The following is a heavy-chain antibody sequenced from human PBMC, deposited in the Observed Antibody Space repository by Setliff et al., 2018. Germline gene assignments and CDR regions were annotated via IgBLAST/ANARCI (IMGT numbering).Heavy chain of an antibody. CDR2: ISGYNGFI. CDR1: GYTFAKYG. CDR3: ARERATIVVEPDQAFFHH. V-gene: IGHV1-18*01. Sequence: ASVKVSCKAFGYTFAKYGTSWVRQAPGQGLEWMGWISGYNGFIVYAQKFQGRVTMTTDTSTNTAYMELRSLRSDDTAVYYCARERATIVVEPDQAFFHHWGQGTLVTVSS. J-gene: IGHJ1*01. D-gene: IGHD2-15*01.